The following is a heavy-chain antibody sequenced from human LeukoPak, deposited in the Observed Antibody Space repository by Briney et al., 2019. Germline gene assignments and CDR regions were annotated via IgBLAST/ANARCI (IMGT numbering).Heavy chain of an antibody. CDR3: ARAASYSSSWYVTTRNWFDP. CDR1: GGAVSSGSYY. D-gene: IGHD6-13*01. J-gene: IGHJ5*02. V-gene: IGHV4-39*07. Sequence: SETLSLTCIVSGGAVSSGSYYWGWIRQPPGKGLEWIGSMYYTGSTYNSPSLKSRVTISVDKSKNQFSLKLSSVTAADTAVYYCARAASYSSSWYVTTRNWFDPWGQGTLVTVSS. CDR2: MYYTGST.